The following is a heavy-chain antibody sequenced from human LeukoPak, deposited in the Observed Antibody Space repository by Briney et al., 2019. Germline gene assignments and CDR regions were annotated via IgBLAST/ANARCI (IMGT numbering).Heavy chain of an antibody. CDR1: GFTFSSYG. D-gene: IGHD2-15*01. Sequence: PGGSLRLSCAASGFTFSSYGMSWVRQAPGKGLEWVSAISGSGGSTYYADSVKGRFTISRDNSKNTLYLQMNSLRAEDTAVYYCAKDAGYCSGGSCYAPYNWFDPWGQGTLVTVSS. V-gene: IGHV3-23*01. CDR3: AKDAGYCSGGSCYAPYNWFDP. CDR2: ISGSGGST. J-gene: IGHJ5*02.